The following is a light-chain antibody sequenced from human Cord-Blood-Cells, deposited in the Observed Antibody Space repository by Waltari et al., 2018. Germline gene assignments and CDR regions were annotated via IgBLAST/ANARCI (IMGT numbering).Light chain of an antibody. CDR3: CSYAGSYTFFYV. Sequence: QSALTQPRSVSGSPGQSVTISCTGTSSDVGGYNYVYWYQQHPGKAPKLMIYDVSKRPSGVPDRFSGSKSGNTASLTISGLQAEDEADYYCCSYAGSYTFFYVFGTGTKVTVL. J-gene: IGLJ1*01. V-gene: IGLV2-11*01. CDR1: SSDVGGYNY. CDR2: DVS.